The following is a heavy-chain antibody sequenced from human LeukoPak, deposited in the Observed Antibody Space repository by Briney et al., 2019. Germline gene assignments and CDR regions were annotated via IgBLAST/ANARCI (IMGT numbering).Heavy chain of an antibody. J-gene: IGHJ3*02. CDR3: VRVSELGPLDAFDI. V-gene: IGHV3-7*01. CDR2: IKQDGSEK. D-gene: IGHD1-7*01. CDR1: GFTFSSYW. Sequence: GGSLRLSCAASGFTFSSYWMSWVRQAPGKGLEWVANIKQDGSEKYYVDSVKGRFTISRDNAKNSLYLQMNSLRAEDTAVYYCVRVSELGPLDAFDIWGQGTMVTVSS.